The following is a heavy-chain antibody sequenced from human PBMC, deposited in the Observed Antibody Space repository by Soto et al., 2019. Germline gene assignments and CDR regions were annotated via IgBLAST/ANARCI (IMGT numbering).Heavy chain of an antibody. CDR1: GGSISSGGYS. Sequence: PSETLSLTCAVSGGSISSGGYSWSWIRQPPGKGLEWIGYIYHSGSTYYNPSLKSRVTISVDRSKNQFSLKLSSVTAADTAVYYCARESLPYSNYACWFDPWGQGTLVTVSS. D-gene: IGHD4-4*01. CDR3: ARESLPYSNYACWFDP. V-gene: IGHV4-30-2*01. CDR2: IYHSGST. J-gene: IGHJ5*02.